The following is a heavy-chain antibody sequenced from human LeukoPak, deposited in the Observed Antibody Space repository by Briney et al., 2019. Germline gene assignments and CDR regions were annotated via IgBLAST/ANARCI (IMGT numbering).Heavy chain of an antibody. V-gene: IGHV3-30-3*01. Sequence: PGGSLRLSCAASGFPFSSYAMHWVRQAPGKGLEWVALISYDGSNKYYADSVKGRFTVSRDNSKSTLYLQMNSLRAEDTAVYYCASNGETGDDPFFDYWGQGTLVTVSS. J-gene: IGHJ4*02. CDR2: ISYDGSNK. CDR1: GFPFSSYA. CDR3: ASNGETGDDPFFDY. D-gene: IGHD7-27*01.